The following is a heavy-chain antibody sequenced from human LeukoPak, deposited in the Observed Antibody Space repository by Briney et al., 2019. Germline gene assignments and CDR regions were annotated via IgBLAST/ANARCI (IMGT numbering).Heavy chain of an antibody. Sequence: GGSLRLSCSASGFTFSSYAMHWVRQAPGKGLEYVSAISSNGGSTYYADSVKGRFTISRDNSKNTLYLQMSSLRAEDMAVYYCVKGPGIAAAGTAFFDFWGQGTLVTVSS. CDR1: GFTFSSYA. CDR3: VKGPGIAAAGTAFFDF. J-gene: IGHJ4*02. CDR2: ISSNGGST. V-gene: IGHV3-64D*06. D-gene: IGHD6-13*01.